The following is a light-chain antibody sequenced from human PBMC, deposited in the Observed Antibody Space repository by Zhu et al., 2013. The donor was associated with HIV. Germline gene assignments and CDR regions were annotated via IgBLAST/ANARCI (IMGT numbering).Light chain of an antibody. V-gene: IGKV3D-20*02. CDR3: QHRSEGPPYT. CDR2: ATS. J-gene: IGKJ2*01. Sequence: DIVLTQSPGTLSLSPGERATLSCRASQSVGNNFLAWYQHKPGQAPRLLIYATSNRATGIPDRFSGSGSGTDFTLSISRLDPEDVAVYFCQHRSEGPPYTFGPGTKLEIK. CDR1: QSVGNNF.